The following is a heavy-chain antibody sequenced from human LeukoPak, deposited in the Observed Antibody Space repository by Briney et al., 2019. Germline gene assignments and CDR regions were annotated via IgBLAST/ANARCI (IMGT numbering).Heavy chain of an antibody. CDR2: INPNSGGT. D-gene: IGHD3-22*01. CDR3: ARDLYYYDSSGYLIPPNWFDP. V-gene: IGHV1-2*02. Sequence: GASVKVSCKASGYTFTVYYMHWVRQAPGQGLEWMGWINPNSGGTNYAQKFQGRVTMTRDTSISTAYMELSRLRSDDTAVYYCARDLYYYDSSGYLIPPNWFDPWGQGTLVTVSS. J-gene: IGHJ5*02. CDR1: GYTFTVYY.